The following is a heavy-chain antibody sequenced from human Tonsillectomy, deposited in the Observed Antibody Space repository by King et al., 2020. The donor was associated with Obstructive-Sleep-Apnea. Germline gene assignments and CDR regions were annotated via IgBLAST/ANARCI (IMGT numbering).Heavy chain of an antibody. CDR2: INGGNVDT. V-gene: IGHV1-3*01. CDR1: GYPFSTYA. D-gene: IGHD3-16*01. CDR3: ARGWHVTGTWFDP. Sequence: QLVQSGAEVKKPGASVKVSYKASGYPFSTYAMHWVRQAPEQRLEWMGRINGGNVDTKYSQRFQSRVTITSDTSAHIVYMELRGLRSEDTAVYYCARGWHVTGTWFDPWGQGTLVTVSS. J-gene: IGHJ5*02.